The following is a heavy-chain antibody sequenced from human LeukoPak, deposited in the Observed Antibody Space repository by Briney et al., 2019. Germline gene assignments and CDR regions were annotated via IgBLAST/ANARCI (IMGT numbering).Heavy chain of an antibody. V-gene: IGHV3-30*18. D-gene: IGHD1-26*01. J-gene: IGHJ4*02. CDR2: ISYGGSNK. Sequence: PAGGSLRLSCAASGFTFSSYGMHWVRQAPGKGLEWVAVISYGGSNKYYADSVKGRFTISRDNSKNTLYLQMNSLRAEDTAVYYCAKDGANWGQGTLVTVSS. CDR3: AKDGAN. CDR1: GFTFSSYG.